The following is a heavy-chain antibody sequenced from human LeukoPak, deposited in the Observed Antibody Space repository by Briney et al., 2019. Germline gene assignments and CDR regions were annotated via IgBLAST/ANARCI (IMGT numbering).Heavy chain of an antibody. CDR3: AKSDDIAVVPAAPFDP. V-gene: IGHV3-23*01. CDR2: ISGSGGST. CDR1: GFTFSSYA. D-gene: IGHD2-2*01. Sequence: GGSLRLSCAASGFTFSSYAMSWVRQAPGKGLEWVSAISGSGGSTYYADSVKGRFTISRDNSKNTLYLQMNSLRAEDTAVYYCAKSDDIAVVPAAPFDPWGQGTLVTVSS. J-gene: IGHJ5*02.